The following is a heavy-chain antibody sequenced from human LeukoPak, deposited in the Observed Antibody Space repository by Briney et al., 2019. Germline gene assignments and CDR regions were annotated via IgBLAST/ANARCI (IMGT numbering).Heavy chain of an antibody. V-gene: IGHV3-20*04. Sequence: GGSLRLSCAVSGFTFNSYAMSWVRQAPGKGPEWVSGINWNGDNTVYADSVKGRFTISRDNAKNSLYLQMNSLGAEDTAFYYCASDRRSDSSGYAFDIWGQGTMVTVSS. D-gene: IGHD3-22*01. CDR2: INWNGDNT. CDR1: GFTFNSYA. CDR3: ASDRRSDSSGYAFDI. J-gene: IGHJ3*02.